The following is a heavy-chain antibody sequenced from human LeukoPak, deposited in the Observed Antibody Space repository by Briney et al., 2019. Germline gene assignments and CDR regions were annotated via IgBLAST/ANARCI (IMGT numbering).Heavy chain of an antibody. J-gene: IGHJ3*02. CDR2: ISGSGGSI. V-gene: IGHV3-23*01. Sequence: GGSLRLSCAASGFTFSSYAMSWVRQAPGKGLEWVSGISGSGGSIYYADSVKCRFTISRDNSQNTLYLQMNSLRVEDTAVYYYAKNSYLTYYDSSGYYYHAFDIGGQRTMVTVSS. CDR1: GFTFSSYA. D-gene: IGHD3-22*01. CDR3: AKNSYLTYYDSSGYYYHAFDI.